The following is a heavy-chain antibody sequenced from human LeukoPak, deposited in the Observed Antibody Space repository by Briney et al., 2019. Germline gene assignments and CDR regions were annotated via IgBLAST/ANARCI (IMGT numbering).Heavy chain of an antibody. CDR1: GFTFSSYA. CDR2: IGGSGGST. CDR3: AKEIYGDSTGGRFQY. J-gene: IGHJ1*01. V-gene: IGHV3-23*01. D-gene: IGHD4-17*01. Sequence: PGGSLRLSCAASGFTFSSYAMSWVRQAPGKGLEWVSVIGGSGGSTYYADSVTGRFTISRDNSKNTLYLQMNSLRAEDTAVYYCAKEIYGDSTGGRFQYWGQGTLVTVSS.